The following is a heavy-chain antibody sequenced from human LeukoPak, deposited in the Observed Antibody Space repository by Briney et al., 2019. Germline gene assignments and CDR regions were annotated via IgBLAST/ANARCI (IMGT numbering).Heavy chain of an antibody. V-gene: IGHV3-11*01. Sequence: GGSLRLSCAASGFTFSDYYMSWIRQAPGKGLGWVSHISSSGSTIYYADSVKGRFTISRDNAKNSLYLQMNSLRAEDTAVYYCARVVGGASNYFDYWGQGTLVTVSS. CDR1: GFTFSDYY. CDR2: ISSSGSTI. J-gene: IGHJ4*02. D-gene: IGHD1-26*01. CDR3: ARVVGGASNYFDY.